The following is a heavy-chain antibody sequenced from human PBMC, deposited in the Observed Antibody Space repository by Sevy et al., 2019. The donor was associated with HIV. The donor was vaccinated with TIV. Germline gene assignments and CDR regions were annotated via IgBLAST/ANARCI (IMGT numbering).Heavy chain of an antibody. V-gene: IGHV3-74*01. CDR3: ARDGDSSGYFRDY. CDR1: GFTFSSYW. D-gene: IGHD3-22*01. J-gene: IGHJ4*02. Sequence: GGSLRLSCAASGFTFSSYWMHWVRQAPGKGLVWVSRINSDGSSTSYADSLKGRFTISRDNAKNTLYLQMNSLRAEDTGIYYCARDGDSSGYFRDYWGQGTLVTVSS. CDR2: INSDGSST.